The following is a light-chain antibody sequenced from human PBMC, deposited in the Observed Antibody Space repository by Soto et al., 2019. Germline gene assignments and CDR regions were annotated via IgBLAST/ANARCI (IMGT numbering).Light chain of an antibody. V-gene: IGLV2-8*01. J-gene: IGLJ1*01. Sequence: QSALTQPPSASGSPGQSVTISCTGTSSDVGAYNYLSWYQQRPGKAPKLMIYEVSKRPSGVPDRFSGSKSGNTASLTVSGLQAEDEADYYCSSYAGSNNYVFGTGTKLTVL. CDR3: SSYAGSNNYV. CDR2: EVS. CDR1: SSDVGAYNY.